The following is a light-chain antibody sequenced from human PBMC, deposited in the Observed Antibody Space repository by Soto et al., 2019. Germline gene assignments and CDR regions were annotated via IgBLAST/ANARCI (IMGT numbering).Light chain of an antibody. V-gene: IGLV2-8*01. CDR3: SSYAGSNIPVV. J-gene: IGLJ2*01. CDR1: SSDVGGYNC. CDR2: EVS. Sequence: QSALTQPPSASGSPGQSVTISCTGTSSDVGGYNCVSWYQQHPGKAPKLMIYEVSKRPSGVPDRFSGSKSGNTASLTVFGLQAEDEADYYCSSYAGSNIPVVFGGGTKPTVL.